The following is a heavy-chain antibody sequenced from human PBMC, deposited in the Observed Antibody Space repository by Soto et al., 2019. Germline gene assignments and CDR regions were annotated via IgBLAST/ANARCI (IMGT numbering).Heavy chain of an antibody. CDR1: GFSFRNYG. J-gene: IGHJ4*02. CDR3: AKDYDYGDSLPVDY. V-gene: IGHV3-23*01. Sequence: EVPLLEAGGGLVQPGGSLRLSCAASGFSFRNYGMSWVRQAPGKGLEWLSAIIGNGDTAYYADSVRGRFTISRDNSKNTLYLQLNDLGAEDTAIYYCAKDYDYGDSLPVDYWGQGTLVTVSS. CDR2: IIGNGDTA. D-gene: IGHD4-17*01.